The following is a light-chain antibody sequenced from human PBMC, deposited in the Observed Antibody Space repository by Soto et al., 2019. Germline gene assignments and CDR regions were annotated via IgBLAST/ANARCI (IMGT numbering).Light chain of an antibody. V-gene: IGKV1-39*01. CDR2: GIS. CDR3: QQSYIIPYT. CDR1: QSVSSF. Sequence: DIQMTQSPSSLSASVGDRVTITCRASQSVSSFLNWYQQKPGKAPKLLIYGISNLQSGVPSSFSGSGSGTGFTLTISSLRPEDFATYYCQQSYIIPYTFGQGTKLQIK. J-gene: IGKJ2*01.